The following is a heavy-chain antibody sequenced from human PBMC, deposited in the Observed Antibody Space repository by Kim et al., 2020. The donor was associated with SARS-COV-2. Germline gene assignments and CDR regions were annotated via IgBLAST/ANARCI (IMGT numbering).Heavy chain of an antibody. V-gene: IGHV3-23*01. CDR3: AKGRINYYDSSGYNNY. CDR1: GFTFSSYV. CDR2: ISGSGGST. J-gene: IGHJ4*02. Sequence: GGSLRLSCAASGFTFSSYVMSWLRQAPGKGLDWVSAISGSGGSTYYADSVKGRFTISRDNSKNTLYLQMNSLRAEDTAIYYCAKGRINYYDSSGYNNYWGQGTLVTVSS. D-gene: IGHD3-22*01.